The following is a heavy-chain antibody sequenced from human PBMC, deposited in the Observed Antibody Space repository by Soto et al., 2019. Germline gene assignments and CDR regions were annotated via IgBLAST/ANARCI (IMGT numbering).Heavy chain of an antibody. Sequence: SETLSLTCTVSGGSISSYYWSWIRQPPGKGLEWIGYIYYSGSTNYNPSLKSRVTISVDTSKNQFSLKLSSVTTADTAVYYCARAVKLDFWSGYYLDYWGQGTLVTVAS. J-gene: IGHJ4*02. D-gene: IGHD3-3*01. V-gene: IGHV4-59*01. CDR3: ARAVKLDFWSGYYLDY. CDR1: GGSISSYY. CDR2: IYYSGST.